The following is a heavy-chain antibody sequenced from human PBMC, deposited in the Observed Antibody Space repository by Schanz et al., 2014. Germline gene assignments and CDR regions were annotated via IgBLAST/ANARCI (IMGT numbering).Heavy chain of an antibody. CDR1: GFSFTTYA. D-gene: IGHD3-10*01. J-gene: IGHJ6*02. CDR3: AKDGPGGSGSYSADGDMDV. Sequence: DVHLLESGGGLVQPGGSLRLSCAASGFSFTTYAMSWVRQAPGKGLEWVSSISSGGGSTYYTDSVKGRFTISRDNSKSTRYLQMNSLRAEDTAVYYCAKDGPGGSGSYSADGDMDVWGQGTTVTVSS. CDR2: ISSGGGST. V-gene: IGHV3-23*01.